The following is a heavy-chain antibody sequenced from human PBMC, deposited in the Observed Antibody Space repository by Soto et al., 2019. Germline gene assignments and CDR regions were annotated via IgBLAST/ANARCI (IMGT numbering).Heavy chain of an antibody. CDR1: GFTFSNAW. V-gene: IGHV3-15*01. Sequence: GGSLRLSCAASGFTFSNAWMSWFRQAPGKGLEWVGRIKSKTDGGTTDYAAPVKGRFTISRDDSKNTLYLQMNSLKTEDTAVYYCTCSGGSSQLDYWGQGTLVTVSS. CDR2: IKSKTDGGTT. J-gene: IGHJ4*02. CDR3: TCSGGSSQLDY. D-gene: IGHD2-15*01.